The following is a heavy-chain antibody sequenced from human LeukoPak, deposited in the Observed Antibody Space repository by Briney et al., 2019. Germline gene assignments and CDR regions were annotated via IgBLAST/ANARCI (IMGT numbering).Heavy chain of an antibody. D-gene: IGHD2-21*02. CDR2: MLYSGDT. V-gene: IGHV4-39*01. Sequence: SETLSLTCTVSGGSISSSSYYWGWIRQPPGKGLEFIGGMLYSGDTYYNPSLKSRVTISVDTSKNQFSLKLSSVTAADAAVYYCARPSVVVTTIGAFDIWGQGTMVTVSS. CDR1: GGSISSSSYY. CDR3: ARPSVVVTTIGAFDI. J-gene: IGHJ3*02.